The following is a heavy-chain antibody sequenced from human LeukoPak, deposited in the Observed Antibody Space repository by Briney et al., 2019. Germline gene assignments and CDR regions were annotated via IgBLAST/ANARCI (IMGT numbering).Heavy chain of an antibody. CDR3: TNLAYCGGDCYPR. CDR2: IRRKANSYAT. V-gene: IGHV3-73*01. CDR1: GFTFSASA. J-gene: IGHJ4*02. D-gene: IGHD2-21*02. Sequence: PGGSLRLSCAASGFTFSASAMPWVRQASGKGLEWVGRIRRKANSYATAYAASVKGRFTISRDVSKNTAYLQMNSLKTEDTAVYYCTNLAYCGGDCYPRWGQGTLVTVSS.